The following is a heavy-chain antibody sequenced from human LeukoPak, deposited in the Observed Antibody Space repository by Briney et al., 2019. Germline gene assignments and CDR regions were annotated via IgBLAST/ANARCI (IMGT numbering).Heavy chain of an antibody. J-gene: IGHJ4*02. Sequence: PGGSLRLSCAASGFTFSSYWMSWVRQAPGKGLEWVANIKQDGSEKYYVDSVKGRFTISRDNAKNSLYLQMNSLRAEDTAVYYCARRGVKTRIGYSSSWYYFDYWGQGTLVTVSS. CDR3: ARRGVKTRIGYSSSWYYFDY. D-gene: IGHD6-13*01. CDR2: IKQDGSEK. CDR1: GFTFSSYW. V-gene: IGHV3-7*01.